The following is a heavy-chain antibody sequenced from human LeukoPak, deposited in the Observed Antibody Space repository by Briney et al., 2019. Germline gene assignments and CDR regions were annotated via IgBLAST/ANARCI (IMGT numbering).Heavy chain of an antibody. CDR1: GYSFASYW. D-gene: IGHD6-19*01. Sequence: GEALKISCKGSGYSFASYWIGWVRLMPGQGLEWMGIIYPGDSDTKYSPSFQGRVTISADKSINTAYLQWSSLKASDTAIYYCARQDGSAYYYFDYWGQGTLVTVSS. J-gene: IGHJ4*02. V-gene: IGHV5-51*01. CDR3: ARQDGSAYYYFDY. CDR2: IYPGDSDT.